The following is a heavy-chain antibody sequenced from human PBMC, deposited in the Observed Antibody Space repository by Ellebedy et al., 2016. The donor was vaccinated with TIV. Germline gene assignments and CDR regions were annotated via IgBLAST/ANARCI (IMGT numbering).Heavy chain of an antibody. CDR1: GFTSNNYW. CDR3: AGARVGWLDY. CDR2: IKQDGSEK. J-gene: IGHJ4*02. V-gene: IGHV3-7*03. Sequence: PGGSLRLSCTASGFTSNNYWMSWVRQAPGKVLEWLANIKQDGSEKRYVDSVKGRFSIARDNTKNSLFLEKNSLRAEHTAVYYCAGARVGWLDYWGQGTLVTVSS. D-gene: IGHD6-19*01.